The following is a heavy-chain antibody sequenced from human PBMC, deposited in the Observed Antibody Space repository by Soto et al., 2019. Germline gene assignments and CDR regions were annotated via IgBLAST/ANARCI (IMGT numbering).Heavy chain of an antibody. J-gene: IGHJ4*02. CDR3: AHRMTTARWVDY. CDR1: GFSLSTSGVG. Sequence: QITLKESGPTLVKPTQTLTLTCTFSGFSLSTSGVGVGWIRQPPGKALEWLALIYWDDDKRYSPSPKSRLTITKDTSKNQVVLTMANMDPVDTGTYYCAHRMTTARWVDYRGQGTLVTVSS. D-gene: IGHD4-17*01. V-gene: IGHV2-5*02. CDR2: IYWDDDK.